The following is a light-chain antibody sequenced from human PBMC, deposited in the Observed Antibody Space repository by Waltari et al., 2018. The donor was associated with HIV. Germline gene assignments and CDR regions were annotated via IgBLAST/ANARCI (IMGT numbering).Light chain of an antibody. J-gene: IGLJ2*01. Sequence: QAGLTQPPSVSKGLSQTATLTCPGNSNNVGNQGADWLQQHQGHPPKLLSYSNNNRPSGISERFSASRSGNTASLTITGLQPEDEADYYCSAWDSSLSAVVFGGGTKLTVL. CDR3: SAWDSSLSAVV. V-gene: IGLV10-54*04. CDR1: SNNVGNQG. CDR2: SNN.